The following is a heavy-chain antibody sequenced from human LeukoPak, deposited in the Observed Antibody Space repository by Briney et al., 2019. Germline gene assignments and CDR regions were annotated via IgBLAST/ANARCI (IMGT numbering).Heavy chain of an antibody. D-gene: IGHD3-3*01. Sequence: ASVKVSCKASGYTFTSYGISWVRQAPGQGLEWMGWISAYNGNTNYAQKLQGRVTMTTDTSTSTAYMELRSLRSDDTAVYYCARDVNFWSGYDLAFDIWGQGTMVTVSS. CDR2: ISAYNGNT. CDR1: GYTFTSYG. V-gene: IGHV1-18*01. CDR3: ARDVNFWSGYDLAFDI. J-gene: IGHJ3*02.